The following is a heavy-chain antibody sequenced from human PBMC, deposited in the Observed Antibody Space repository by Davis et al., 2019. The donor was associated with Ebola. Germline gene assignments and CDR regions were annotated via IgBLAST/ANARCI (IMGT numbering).Heavy chain of an antibody. J-gene: IGHJ3*02. CDR2: MNPNSGNT. CDR1: GYTFTSYG. CDR3: ARGPTSAFDI. Sequence: ASVKVSCKASGYTFTSYGISWVRQATGQGLEWMGWMNPNSGNTGYAQKFQGRVTITRNTSISTAYMELSSLRSEDTAVYYCARGPTSAFDIWGQGTMVTVSS. V-gene: IGHV1-8*03.